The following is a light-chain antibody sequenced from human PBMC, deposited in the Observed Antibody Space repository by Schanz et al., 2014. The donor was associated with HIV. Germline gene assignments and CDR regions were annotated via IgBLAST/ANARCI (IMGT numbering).Light chain of an antibody. Sequence: EVVLTQSPGTLSLSPGDRATLSCRASQRISSIHFAWYQQKPGQAPRLLIFGASNRAIGIPDRFSGSESGTDFTLTISRVEPEDFAVYYCQQRSNWPPGYTFGQGTKLEIK. CDR1: QRISSIH. CDR2: GAS. J-gene: IGKJ2*01. V-gene: IGKV3D-20*02. CDR3: QQRSNWPPGYT.